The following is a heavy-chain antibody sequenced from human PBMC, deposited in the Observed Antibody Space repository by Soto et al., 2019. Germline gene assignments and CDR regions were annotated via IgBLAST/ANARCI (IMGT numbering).Heavy chain of an antibody. CDR2: IDPSDSYT. V-gene: IGHV5-10-1*01. CDR3: ARAKPYDFWSGYYTSYGMDV. CDR1: GYSFTIYW. D-gene: IGHD3-3*01. J-gene: IGHJ6*02. Sequence: GESLKISCKGSGYSFTIYWISWVRQMPGKGLEWMGRIDPSDSYTNYSPSFQGHVTISADKSISTAYLQWSSLKASDTAMYYCARAKPYDFWSGYYTSYGMDVWGQGTTVTVSS.